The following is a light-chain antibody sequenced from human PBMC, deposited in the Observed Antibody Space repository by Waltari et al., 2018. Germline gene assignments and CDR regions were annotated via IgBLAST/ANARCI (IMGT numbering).Light chain of an antibody. CDR3: ASWDDSLNGHWV. CDR2: RND. J-gene: IGLJ3*02. V-gene: IGLV1-44*01. CDR1: SPHLGNNV. Sequence: QSVLTQPPSASGTPGQRVTISCSGTSPHLGNNVVNWYQPVPGTAPKLLIYRNDLRPSGVPDRFSASKSGTSASLAISGLQSEDEAEYYCASWDDSLNGHWVFGGGTKVTVL.